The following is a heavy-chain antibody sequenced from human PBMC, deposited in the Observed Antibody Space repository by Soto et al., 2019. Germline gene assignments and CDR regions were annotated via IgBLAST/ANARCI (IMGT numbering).Heavy chain of an antibody. CDR2: IWDDGSNK. Sequence: QVQLVESGGGVVQPGRSLRLSCAASGFTFSSYGMHWVRQAPGKGLEWVAVIWDDGSNKYYADSVKGRFTISRDNSKNTLYLQMNSLRAEDTAVYYCARDYSGYDHGGFDPWGQGTLVTVSS. V-gene: IGHV3-33*01. J-gene: IGHJ5*02. CDR1: GFTFSSYG. CDR3: ARDYSGYDHGGFDP. D-gene: IGHD5-12*01.